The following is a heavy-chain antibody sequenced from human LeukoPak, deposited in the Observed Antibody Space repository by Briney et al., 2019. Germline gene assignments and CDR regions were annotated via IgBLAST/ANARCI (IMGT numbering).Heavy chain of an antibody. CDR1: AGSISSYY. V-gene: IGHV4-59*01. D-gene: IGHD3-22*01. CDR2: IYYSGST. CDR3: ARDRPHENYYDSSGYYFGVGAFDI. J-gene: IGHJ3*02. Sequence: SETLSLTCTVSAGSISSYYWSWIRQPPGKGLEWIGYIYYSGSTNYNPSLKTRATISVDTSKNHFPLKLSSVTAADTAVYYCARDRPHENYYDSSGYYFGVGAFDIWGQGTMVTVSS.